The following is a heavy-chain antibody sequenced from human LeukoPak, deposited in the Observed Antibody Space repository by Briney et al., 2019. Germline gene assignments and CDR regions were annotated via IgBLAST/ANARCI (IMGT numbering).Heavy chain of an antibody. CDR2: ISGSGRGGGT. CDR1: GFTFSNNA. D-gene: IGHD1-1*01. Sequence: GGSLRLSCAASGFTFSNNAMSWVRQAPGKGLEWVSSISGSGRGGGTNYAQKFQGRVTMTRDTSISTAYMELSRLRSDDTAVYYCARRYNWNDVGYYYYMDVWGKGTTVTISS. J-gene: IGHJ6*03. CDR3: ARRYNWNDVGYYYYMDV. V-gene: IGHV3-23*01.